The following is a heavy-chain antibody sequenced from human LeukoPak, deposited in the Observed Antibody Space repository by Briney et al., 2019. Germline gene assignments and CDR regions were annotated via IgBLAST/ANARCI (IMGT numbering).Heavy chain of an antibody. CDR3: ARERAGYDFWSGYYHDVEFDY. D-gene: IGHD3-3*01. Sequence: KPGGSLRLSCAASGFTFSDYYMSWIRQAPGKGLEWVSYISSSGSTIYYADSVKGRFTISRDNAKNSLYLQMNSLRAEDTAVYYCARERAGYDFWSGYYHDVEFDYWGQGTLVTVSS. J-gene: IGHJ4*02. V-gene: IGHV3-11*01. CDR1: GFTFSDYY. CDR2: ISSSGSTI.